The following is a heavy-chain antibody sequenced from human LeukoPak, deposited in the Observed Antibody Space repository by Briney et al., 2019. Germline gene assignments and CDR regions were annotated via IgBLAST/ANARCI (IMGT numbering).Heavy chain of an antibody. D-gene: IGHD5-12*01. CDR3: AKVRFSDSGRDGLDS. V-gene: IGHV3-30*02. CDR1: GFSFSSYG. CDR2: IRYDGSNK. Sequence: GGSLRLSCAASGFSFSSYGMHWVRQASGRGLEWVAFIRYDGSNKDYADSVKGRFTTSRDNSKNTLYLEMNSLRAEDTAVYHCAKVRFSDSGRDGLDSWGQGTLVTVSS. J-gene: IGHJ5*01.